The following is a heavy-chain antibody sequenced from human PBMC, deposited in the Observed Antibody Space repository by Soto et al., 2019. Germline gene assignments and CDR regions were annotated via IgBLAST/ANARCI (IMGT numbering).Heavy chain of an antibody. CDR2: ISYTGSP. D-gene: IGHD4-4*01. CDR3: ARDYSNYSWLDP. V-gene: IGHV4-59*01. CDR1: GGSIRSYY. J-gene: IGHJ5*02. Sequence: SETLSLTCTVSGGSIRSYYWSWIRQPPGKGLEWIGYISYTGSPKYNPSLKSRVTISLDTSKNQFSLKVTSVTAADTAVYFCARDYSNYSWLDPWGQGTLVTVSS.